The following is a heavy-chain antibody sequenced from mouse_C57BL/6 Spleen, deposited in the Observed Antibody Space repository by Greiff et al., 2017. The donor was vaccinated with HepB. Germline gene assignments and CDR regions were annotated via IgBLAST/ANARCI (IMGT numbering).Heavy chain of an antibody. Sequence: VQLQQPGAELVKPGASVKLSCKASGYTFTSYRMHWVKQRPGQGLEWIGMIHPNSGSTNYNEKFKSKATLTVDKSSSTAYMQLSSLTSEDSAVYYCAREETYEFDYWGQGTTLTVSS. J-gene: IGHJ2*01. CDR2: IHPNSGST. V-gene: IGHV1-64*01. CDR1: GYTFTSYR. D-gene: IGHD2-3*01. CDR3: AREETYEFDY.